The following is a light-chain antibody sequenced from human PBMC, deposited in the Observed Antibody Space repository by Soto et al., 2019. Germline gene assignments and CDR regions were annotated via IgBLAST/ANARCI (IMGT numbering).Light chain of an antibody. J-gene: IGLJ2*01. V-gene: IGLV1-40*01. CDR1: NSNIGADYG. CDR3: QSFDSSFIGLV. CDR2: DNT. Sequence: QSVLTQPPSASGTPGQRVTISCSGGNSNIGADYGVHWYQQFPETAPKLLIYDNTNRPSGVPDRFSGSKSGTSASLAITGLQAEDEADYYCQSFDSSFIGLVFGGGTKVTVL.